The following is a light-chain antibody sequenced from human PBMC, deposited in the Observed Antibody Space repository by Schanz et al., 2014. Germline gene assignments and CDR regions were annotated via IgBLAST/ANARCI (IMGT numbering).Light chain of an antibody. J-gene: IGKJ5*01. CDR1: QSVSSSY. Sequence: EIVLTQSPGTLSLSPGERATLSCRASQSVSSSYLAWYQQKPGQAPRLLIYGAFNRATGVPDRFSASGSGTDFTLTISSLEPEDFAVYYCQQRNYWPITFGQGTRLEIK. CDR2: GAF. V-gene: IGKV3D-20*02. CDR3: QQRNYWPIT.